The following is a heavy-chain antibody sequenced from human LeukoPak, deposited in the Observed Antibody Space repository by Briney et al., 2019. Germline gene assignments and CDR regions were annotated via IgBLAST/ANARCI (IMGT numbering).Heavy chain of an antibody. CDR3: AKEDGDSMALTFDY. V-gene: IGHV3-30*02. CDR1: GFTFSTSG. Sequence: GGSLRLSCAASGFTFSTSGMHWVRQAPGQGLERVSFIHYDGTNKYYADSVKGRFTISRDNSKTTLYLQMNSLRAEDTAVYYCAKEDGDSMALTFDYWGQGTLVTVSS. CDR2: IHYDGTNK. J-gene: IGHJ4*02. D-gene: IGHD2/OR15-2a*01.